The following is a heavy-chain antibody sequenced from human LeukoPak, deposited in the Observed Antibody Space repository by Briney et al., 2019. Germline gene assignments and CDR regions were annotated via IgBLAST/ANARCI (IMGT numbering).Heavy chain of an antibody. CDR3: AKGSGSGWYGWFAP. D-gene: IGHD6-19*01. CDR2: IEASGGAT. CDR1: GFTFSDYA. J-gene: IGHJ5*02. V-gene: IGHV3-23*01. Sequence: PGGSLRLSCAASGFTFSDYAMYWVRQVPGKGLEWVSSIEASGGATYYADSVKGRFTISRDNSKNTFYLQMNSLRAEDTAVYYCAKGSGSGWYGWFAPWGQGTLVTVSS.